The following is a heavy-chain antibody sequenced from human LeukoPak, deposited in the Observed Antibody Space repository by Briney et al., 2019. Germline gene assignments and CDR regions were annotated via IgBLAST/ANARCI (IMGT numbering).Heavy chain of an antibody. J-gene: IGHJ4*02. D-gene: IGHD1-26*01. Sequence: ASVKVSCKASGGTFSSYAISWVRQAPGQGLEWMGGIIPIFGTANYAQKFQGRVTITADESTSTAYMELSSLRSEDTAVYYCARDHGIVGATVDYWGQGTLVTVSS. V-gene: IGHV1-69*13. CDR3: ARDHGIVGATVDY. CDR1: GGTFSSYA. CDR2: IIPIFGTA.